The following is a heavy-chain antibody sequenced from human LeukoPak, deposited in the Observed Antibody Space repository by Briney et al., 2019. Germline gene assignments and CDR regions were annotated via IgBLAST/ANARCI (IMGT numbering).Heavy chain of an antibody. CDR3: ARDLPGAY. V-gene: IGHV4-34*01. J-gene: IGHJ4*02. CDR2: INHSGST. CDR1: GGSFSGYY. D-gene: IGHD4/OR15-4a*01. Sequence: SETLSLTCAVYGGSFSGYYWSWIRQPPGKGLEWIGEINHSGSTNYNPSLKSRVTISVDTSKNQFSLKLSSVTAADTAVYYCARDLPGAYWGQGTLVTVSS.